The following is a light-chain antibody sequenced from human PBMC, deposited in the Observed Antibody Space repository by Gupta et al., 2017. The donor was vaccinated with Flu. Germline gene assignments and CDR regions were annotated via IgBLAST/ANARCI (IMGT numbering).Light chain of an antibody. V-gene: IGKV3-11*01. Sequence: EIGLTQSRVTLSLTEGERATLSCRASESIANYLAWYQQKPGQAPRLIIYAASNRAPGIPARFSGSASGTDFTLTISTLHPEDFAVYYCQQRSNWPPLPFGGGTKVEI. J-gene: IGKJ4*01. CDR3: QQRSNWPPLP. CDR2: AAS. CDR1: ESIANY.